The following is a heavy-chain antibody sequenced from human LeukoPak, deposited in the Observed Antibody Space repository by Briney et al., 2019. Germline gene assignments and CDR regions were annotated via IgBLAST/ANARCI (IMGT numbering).Heavy chain of an antibody. D-gene: IGHD3-3*01. Sequence: PGGSLRLSCAASGFSFTSYWMSWVRQAPGKGLEWVANIKEDGSVKFYVDSVRGRFTISRDNTKNSLYLQMNSLRAEDTAVYYCARTIVWVCGMDVWGQGTTVTVSS. CDR1: GFSFTSYW. CDR2: IKEDGSVK. J-gene: IGHJ6*02. V-gene: IGHV3-7*03. CDR3: ARTIVWVCGMDV.